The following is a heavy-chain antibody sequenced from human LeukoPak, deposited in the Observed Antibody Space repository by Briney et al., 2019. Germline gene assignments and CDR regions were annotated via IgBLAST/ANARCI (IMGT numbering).Heavy chain of an antibody. V-gene: IGHV3-7*01. Sequence: GGSLRLSCAASGFTFRNYWMGWVRQAPGKGLEWVANIKQDGSEKYYVDSVKGRFTISRDNAKNSLYLQMNSLRAEDTAVYYCAREVANGDYGDYWGQGTLVTVSS. J-gene: IGHJ4*02. CDR2: IKQDGSEK. CDR3: AREVANGDYGDY. D-gene: IGHD4-17*01. CDR1: GFTFRNYW.